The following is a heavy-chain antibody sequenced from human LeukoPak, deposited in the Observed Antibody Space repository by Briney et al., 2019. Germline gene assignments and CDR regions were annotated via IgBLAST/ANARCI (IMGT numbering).Heavy chain of an antibody. Sequence: GASVKVCYKASGYTFTNYGISWVRQAPGQGLEWMGWISAYNGNTKYAQKLQGRVTMTTDTSTSTAYMELRSLRSDDTAVYYCARAVVTADSDAFDIWGQGTMVTVSS. CDR2: ISAYNGNT. CDR1: GYTFTNYG. J-gene: IGHJ3*02. V-gene: IGHV1-18*01. D-gene: IGHD2-21*02. CDR3: ARAVVTADSDAFDI.